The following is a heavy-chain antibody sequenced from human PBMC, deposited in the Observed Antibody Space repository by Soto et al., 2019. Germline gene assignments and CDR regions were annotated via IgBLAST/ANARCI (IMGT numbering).Heavy chain of an antibody. CDR3: VRRGLLPFDY. D-gene: IGHD1-26*01. V-gene: IGHV4-34*01. Sequence: QVQLQQWGAGLLKPSETLSLTCAVYGGSFSGYYWSWIRQPPGKGLEWIGEINHSGSTNYNPSLKSRVTISVDTSKNQFSLKLNSMTAADTAVYYCVRRGLLPFDYRGQGTLVTVSS. CDR1: GGSFSGYY. J-gene: IGHJ4*02. CDR2: INHSGST.